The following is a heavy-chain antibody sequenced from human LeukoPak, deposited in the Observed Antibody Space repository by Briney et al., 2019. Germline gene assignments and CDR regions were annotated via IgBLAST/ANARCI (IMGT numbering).Heavy chain of an antibody. J-gene: IGHJ4*02. V-gene: IGHV3-23*01. CDR2: ISGSGGST. CDR1: GFTLSSYA. CDR3: AKEIGSSWYLRGPFDY. Sequence: PGGSLRLSCAASGFTLSSYAMSGVRQAPGRGLEWGSAISGSGGSTYYADSVKGRFTISRDNSKNMLYLQMNSLRAEDTAVYYCAKEIGSSWYLRGPFDYWGQGTLVTVSS. D-gene: IGHD6-13*01.